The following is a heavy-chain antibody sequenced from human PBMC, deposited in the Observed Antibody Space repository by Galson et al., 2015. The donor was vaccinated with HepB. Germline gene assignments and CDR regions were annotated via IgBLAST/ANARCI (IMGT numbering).Heavy chain of an antibody. J-gene: IGHJ4*02. CDR3: ASIPMVRAPLDY. CDR1: GFTFSSYA. V-gene: IGHV3-30-3*01. CDR2: ISYDGSNK. D-gene: IGHD3-10*01. Sequence: SLRLSCAASGFTFSSYAMHWVRQAPGKGLEWVAVISYDGSNKYYADSVKGRFTISRDNSKNTLYLQMNSLRAEDTAVYYCASIPMVRAPLDYWGQGTLVTVSS.